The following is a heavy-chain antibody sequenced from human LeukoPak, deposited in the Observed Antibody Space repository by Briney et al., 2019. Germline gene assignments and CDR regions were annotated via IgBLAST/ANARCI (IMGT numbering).Heavy chain of an antibody. Sequence: ASVKVSCKASGYTFTSYGISWVRQAPGQGLEWMGWINTNTGTPTYAQGFTGRFVFSLDTSVSTAYLQISSLKAEDTAVYYCARDPIVVVVAANNWFDPWGQGTLVTVSS. CDR1: GYTFTSYG. V-gene: IGHV7-4-1*02. CDR2: INTNTGTP. CDR3: ARDPIVVVVAANNWFDP. D-gene: IGHD2-15*01. J-gene: IGHJ5*02.